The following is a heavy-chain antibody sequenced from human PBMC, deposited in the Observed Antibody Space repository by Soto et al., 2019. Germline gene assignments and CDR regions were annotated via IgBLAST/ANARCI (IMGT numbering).Heavy chain of an antibody. CDR2: INAGNGNT. V-gene: IGHV1-3*01. J-gene: IGHJ6*02. Sequence: QVQLVQSGAEVKKPGASVKVSCKASGYTFTSYAMHWVRQAPGQRLEWMGWINAGNGNTKYSQKLQGRVTITRDTSASTAYMELSSLRSEDTAVYYCARTDLYYYGMDVWGQGTTVTVSS. CDR1: GYTFTSYA. CDR3: ARTDLYYYGMDV.